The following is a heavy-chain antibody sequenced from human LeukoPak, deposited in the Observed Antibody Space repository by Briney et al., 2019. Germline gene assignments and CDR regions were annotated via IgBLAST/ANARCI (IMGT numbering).Heavy chain of an antibody. Sequence: SVTVSCKASGGTFSSYGISWVRQAPGQGLEWMGGIIPIFGTANYAQKFQGRVTITADKSTSTAYMELSSLRSEDTAVYYCARRKECSGGSCYYFDYWGQGTLVTVSS. V-gene: IGHV1-69*06. CDR3: ARRKECSGGSCYYFDY. CDR1: GGTFSSYG. J-gene: IGHJ4*02. CDR2: IIPIFGTA. D-gene: IGHD2-15*01.